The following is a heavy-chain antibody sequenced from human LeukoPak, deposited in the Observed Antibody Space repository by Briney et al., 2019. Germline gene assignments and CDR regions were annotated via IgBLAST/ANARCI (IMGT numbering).Heavy chain of an antibody. J-gene: IGHJ4*02. CDR2: ISSSSSYI. CDR3: ASHSGVVQTAS. Sequence: PGGSLRLSCAASGFTFDDYGMSWVRQAPGKGLEWVSSISSSSSYIYYADSVKGRFTISRDNAKNSLYLQMNSLRAEDTAVYYCASHSGVVQTASWGRGTLVTVSS. CDR1: GFTFDDYG. D-gene: IGHD2-15*01. V-gene: IGHV3-21*01.